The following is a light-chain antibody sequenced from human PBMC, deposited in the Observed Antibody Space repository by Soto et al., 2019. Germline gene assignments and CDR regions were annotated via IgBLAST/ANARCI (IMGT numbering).Light chain of an antibody. Sequence: QSVLTQPPSASGSPGQSVTISCIGTSSDVGGYNYVSWYQQHPGKAPKLIISEVSKRPSGVPDRFSGSKSGNTASLTISGLQAEDEADYYCSSHTSTSTWVFGAGTKVTVL. CDR2: EVS. CDR1: SSDVGGYNY. J-gene: IGLJ3*02. CDR3: SSHTSTSTWV. V-gene: IGLV2-8*01.